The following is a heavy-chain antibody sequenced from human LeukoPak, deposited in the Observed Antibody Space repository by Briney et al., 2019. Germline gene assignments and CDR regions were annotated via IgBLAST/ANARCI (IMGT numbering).Heavy chain of an antibody. CDR1: GGSISSSSYY. V-gene: IGHV4-39*01. CDR3: ASGNYYDSSGYG. Sequence: SETLSLTCTVSGGSISSSSYYWGWIRQPPGKGLEWIGSIYYSGSTYYNPSLKSRVTISVDTSKNQFSLKLSSVTAADTAVYYCASGNYYDSSGYGWGQGTMVTVSS. D-gene: IGHD3-22*01. CDR2: IYYSGST. J-gene: IGHJ3*01.